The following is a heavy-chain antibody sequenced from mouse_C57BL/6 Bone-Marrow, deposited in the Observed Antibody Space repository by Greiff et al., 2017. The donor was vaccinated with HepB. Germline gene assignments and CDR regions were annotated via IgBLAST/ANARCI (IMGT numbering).Heavy chain of an antibody. J-gene: IGHJ1*03. CDR1: GFNIKDYY. V-gene: IGHV14-2*01. CDR3: AREDGGYFDV. CDR2: IDPEDGET. Sequence: EVQLHQSGAELVKPGASVKLSCTASGFNIKDYYMHWVKQRTEQGLEWIGRIDPEDGETKYAPKFPGKATITADPSSNTAYLQLSSLTSEDTAVYYCAREDGGYFDVWGTGTTVTVSS.